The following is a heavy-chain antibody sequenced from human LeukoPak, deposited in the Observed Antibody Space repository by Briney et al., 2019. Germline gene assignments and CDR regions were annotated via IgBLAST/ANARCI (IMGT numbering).Heavy chain of an antibody. V-gene: IGHV3-30-3*01. CDR2: ISYDGSNK. CDR1: GFTFSSYA. J-gene: IGHJ4*02. Sequence: GGSLRLSCAASGFTFSSYAMHWVRQAPGKGLEWVAVISYDGSNKYYADSVKGRFTISRDNSKNTLYLQMNSLRAEDTAVYYCAREGCSSCLDYWGQGTLVTVSS. D-gene: IGHD6-13*01. CDR3: AREGCSSCLDY.